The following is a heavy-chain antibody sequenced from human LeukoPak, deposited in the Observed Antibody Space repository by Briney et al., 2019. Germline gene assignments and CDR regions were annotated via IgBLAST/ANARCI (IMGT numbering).Heavy chain of an antibody. Sequence: GGSLRLSCAASGFTFSSYSMNWVRQAPGKGLEWVSYISSSGSTIYYADSVKGRFTISRDNAKNSLYLQMNSLRAEDTAVYYCAGGDDSSGYYFRRGAFDIWGQGTMVTVSS. D-gene: IGHD3-22*01. CDR2: ISSSGSTI. CDR1: GFTFSSYS. V-gene: IGHV3-48*04. J-gene: IGHJ3*02. CDR3: AGGDDSSGYYFRRGAFDI.